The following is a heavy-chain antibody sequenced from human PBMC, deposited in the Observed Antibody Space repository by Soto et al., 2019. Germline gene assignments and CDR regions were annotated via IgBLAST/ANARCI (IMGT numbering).Heavy chain of an antibody. J-gene: IGHJ4*02. V-gene: IGHV4-39*01. D-gene: IGHD3-3*01. CDR3: ARQGVGSSHLVFDY. Sequence: SETLSLTCTVSGGSISSSSYYWGWIRQPPGKGLEWIGSIYYSGSTYYNPSLKSRVTISVDTSKNQFSLKLSSVTAADTAVYYCARQGVGSSHLVFDYWGQGTLVTVSS. CDR1: GGSISSSSYY. CDR2: IYYSGST.